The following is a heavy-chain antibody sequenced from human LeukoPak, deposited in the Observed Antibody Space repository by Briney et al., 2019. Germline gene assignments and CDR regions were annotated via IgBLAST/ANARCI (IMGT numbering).Heavy chain of an antibody. D-gene: IGHD4-11*01. V-gene: IGHV1-69*04. CDR3: AREVVTTNRNWFDP. CDR2: IIPIFGIA. Sequence: GASVKVSCKASGGTFSSYAISWVRQAPGQGLEWMGRIIPIFGIANYAQKFQGRVTITADKSTSTAYMELSSLRSEDTAVYYCAREVVTTNRNWFDPWGRGTLVTVSS. J-gene: IGHJ5*02. CDR1: GGTFSSYA.